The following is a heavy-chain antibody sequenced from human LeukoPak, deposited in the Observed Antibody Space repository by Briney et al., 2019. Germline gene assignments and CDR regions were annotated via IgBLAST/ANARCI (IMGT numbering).Heavy chain of an antibody. D-gene: IGHD6-13*01. J-gene: IGHJ5*02. CDR1: GFTFDDYG. CDR3: ARDTSSSWYPTYNWFDP. Sequence: GGSLRLSCAASGFTFDDYGMSWVRQAPGKGLEGVSGINWNGGSTGYADSVKGRFTISRDNAKNSLYLQMNSLRAEDTALYHCARDTSSSWYPTYNWFDPWGQGTLVTVSS. CDR2: INWNGGST. V-gene: IGHV3-20*01.